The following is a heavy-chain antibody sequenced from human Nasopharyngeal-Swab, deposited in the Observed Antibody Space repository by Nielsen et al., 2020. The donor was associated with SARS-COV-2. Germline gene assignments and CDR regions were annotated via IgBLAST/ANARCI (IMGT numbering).Heavy chain of an antibody. D-gene: IGHD4-11*01. CDR2: ISSSSSYI. CDR3: ARDSNSYFDY. CDR1: GFTLSSYS. V-gene: IGHV3-21*01. Sequence: LSLTCAASGFTLSSYSMNWVRQAPGKGLEWVSSISSSSSYIFYADSVKGRFTISRDNAKNTLYLQMNSLRAEDTAVYYCARDSNSYFDYWGQGTLVTVSS. J-gene: IGHJ4*02.